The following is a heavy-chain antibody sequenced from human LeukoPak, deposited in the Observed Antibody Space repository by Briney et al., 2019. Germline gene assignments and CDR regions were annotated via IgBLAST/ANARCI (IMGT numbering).Heavy chain of an antibody. V-gene: IGHV4-39*07. CDR2: IYHNGDT. Sequence: SETLSLTCTVSGGSISSGDCYWAWIRQPPGKGLEFIGAIYHNGDTYVNPSLNSRIAISIDTSRNQFSLRLSSVTAADTAVYYCARADRGNAYYNYMDVWGKGTTVTVSS. D-gene: IGHD3-22*01. J-gene: IGHJ6*03. CDR1: GGSISSGDCY. CDR3: ARADRGNAYYNYMDV.